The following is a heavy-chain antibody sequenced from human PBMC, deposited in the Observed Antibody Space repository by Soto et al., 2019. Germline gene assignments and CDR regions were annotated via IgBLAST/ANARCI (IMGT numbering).Heavy chain of an antibody. CDR3: ARHATYYDLLTGLFRDHDGFDI. CDR1: GGSINRNY. D-gene: IGHD3-9*01. V-gene: IGHV4-59*08. Sequence: SETLSLTCTVSGGSINRNYWSWIRQSPGKGLEWIGYISYRGNTKYNPSLKSRVTISVDMSKNQFFLRLNSVTVADTAVYYCARHATYYDLLTGLFRDHDGFDIWGQGTVVTVSS. J-gene: IGHJ3*02. CDR2: ISYRGNT.